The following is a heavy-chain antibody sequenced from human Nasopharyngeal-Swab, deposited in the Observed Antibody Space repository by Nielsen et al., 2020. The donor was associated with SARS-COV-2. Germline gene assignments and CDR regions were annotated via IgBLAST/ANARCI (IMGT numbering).Heavy chain of an antibody. Sequence: GESLKISCAASAFTFSNYGMSWVRQAPGKGLEWVSSVSSTSSYIYYADSLKGRFTISRDNAKNSLYLQLNSLRAEDTAVYYCARDPLSSWQAIGNWYFDLWGRGTLVTVSS. CDR1: AFTFSNYG. V-gene: IGHV3-21*01. D-gene: IGHD6-13*01. CDR3: ARDPLSSWQAIGNWYFDL. J-gene: IGHJ2*01. CDR2: VSSTSSYI.